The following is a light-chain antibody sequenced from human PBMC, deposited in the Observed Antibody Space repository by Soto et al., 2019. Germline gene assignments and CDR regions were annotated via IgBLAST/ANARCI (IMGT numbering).Light chain of an antibody. CDR3: RTRASSLRAVV. J-gene: IGLJ2*01. V-gene: IGLV1-51*01. Sequence: QSVLTQPPSVSAARGQKVTISCSGSSSNIGNNYVSWYQQLPGTAPKLLIYANNKRPSGIPDRFSGSKSGTSATLGITGLQTGDEADYYCRTRASSLRAVVFGGGPKVTVL. CDR1: SSNIGNNY. CDR2: ANN.